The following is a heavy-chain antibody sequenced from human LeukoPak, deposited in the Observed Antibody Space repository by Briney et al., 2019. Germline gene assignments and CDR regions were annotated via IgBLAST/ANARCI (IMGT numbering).Heavy chain of an antibody. CDR1: GYTFTIYY. D-gene: IGHD3-16*02. V-gene: IGHV1-46*01. CDR2: INPSGGSA. CDR3: ARARDTGDY. Sequence: GASVKVSCKASGYTFTIYYIHWVRQAPGQGLEWMGMINPSGGSATYAQKFQGRVTMTRDTSTSTVYMELSSRRSEDTAVYYCARARDTGDYWGQGTLVTVSS. J-gene: IGHJ4*02.